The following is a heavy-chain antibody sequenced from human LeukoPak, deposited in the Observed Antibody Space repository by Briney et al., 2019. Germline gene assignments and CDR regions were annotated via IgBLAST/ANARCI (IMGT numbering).Heavy chain of an antibody. CDR2: MNPNSGNT. CDR3: ASQAGTTAFDI. Sequence: ASVKVSCKASGYTFTSYDINWVRQATGQGLEWMGWMNPNSGNTNYAQKLQGRVTMTTDTSTSTAYMELRSLRSDDTAVYYCASQAGTTAFDIWGQGTMVTVSS. D-gene: IGHD1-1*01. J-gene: IGHJ3*02. CDR1: GYTFTSYD. V-gene: IGHV1-18*01.